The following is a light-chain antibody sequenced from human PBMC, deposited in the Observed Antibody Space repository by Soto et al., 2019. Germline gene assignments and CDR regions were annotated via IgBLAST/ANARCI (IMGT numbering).Light chain of an antibody. CDR2: DTS. CDR3: LLFYGDIWV. CDR1: TGAVTSDNH. J-gene: IGLJ3*02. Sequence: QAVVTQEPSLTVSPGGTVTLTCASSTGAVTSDNHPNWFQQKPGQAPRALIYDTSKKNSRTPARFSGSLLGGEAALTLSSVQPEDDADYYCLLFYGDIWVFGGGTKVTVL. V-gene: IGLV7-43*01.